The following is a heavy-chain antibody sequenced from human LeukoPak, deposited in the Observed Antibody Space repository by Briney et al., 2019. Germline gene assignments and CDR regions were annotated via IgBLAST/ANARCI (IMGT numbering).Heavy chain of an antibody. D-gene: IGHD1-1*01. CDR3: ARDRDSWDKLETDAFDI. CDR1: GFTFSSYS. J-gene: IGHJ3*02. Sequence: GGSLRLSCAASGFTFSSYSMNWVRQAPGKGLEWVSYISSSSSTIYYADSVKGRFTISRDNAKNSLYLQMNSLRAEDTAVYYCARDRDSWDKLETDAFDIWGQGTMVTVSS. CDR2: ISSSSSTI. V-gene: IGHV3-48*04.